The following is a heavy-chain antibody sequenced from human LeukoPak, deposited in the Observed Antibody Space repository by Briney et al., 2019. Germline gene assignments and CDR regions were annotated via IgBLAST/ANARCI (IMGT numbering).Heavy chain of an antibody. CDR1: GFTFSSYA. J-gene: IGHJ4*02. CDR3: AKGIAAAGTEDY. CDR2: ISGSGGST. Sequence: GGSLRLSCAASGFTFSSYAMSWVRQAPGKGLEWVSAISGSGGSTYYADSVKGRVTISRDNSKNTLYLQMNSLRAEDTAVYYCAKGIAAAGTEDYWGQGTLVTVSS. V-gene: IGHV3-23*01. D-gene: IGHD6-13*01.